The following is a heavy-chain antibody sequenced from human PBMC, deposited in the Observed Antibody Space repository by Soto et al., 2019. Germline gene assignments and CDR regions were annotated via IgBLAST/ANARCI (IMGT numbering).Heavy chain of an antibody. D-gene: IGHD6-19*01. J-gene: IGHJ4*02. CDR3: ARGGWYNDY. Sequence: QVHLQESGPGVVEPSETLSLTCTVSGGSIGNFYWSWTRQPPGKGLERIGYIHYTGSTSYNPSLNSRVTISVDTSKNQFALRLSSVTPADTAVYFCARGGWYNDYWGQGILLTVSS. CDR2: IHYTGST. CDR1: GGSIGNFY. V-gene: IGHV4-59*01.